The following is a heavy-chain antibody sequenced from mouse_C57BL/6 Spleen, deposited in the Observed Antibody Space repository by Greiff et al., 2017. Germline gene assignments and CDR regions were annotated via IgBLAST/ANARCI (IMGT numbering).Heavy chain of an antibody. J-gene: IGHJ1*03. D-gene: IGHD1-1*01. CDR2: INPGSGGT. Sequence: VQLQQSGAELVRPGTSVKVSCKASGYAFTNYLIEWVKQRPGQGLEWIGVINPGSGGTNYNEKFKGKATLTADKSSSTAYMQLSSLTSEDSAVYLCARSTTVVATNWYFDVWGTGTTVTVSS. CDR1: GYAFTNYL. CDR3: ARSTTVVATNWYFDV. V-gene: IGHV1-54*01.